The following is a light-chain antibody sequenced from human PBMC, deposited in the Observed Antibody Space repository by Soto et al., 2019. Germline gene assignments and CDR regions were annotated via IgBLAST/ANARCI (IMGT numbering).Light chain of an antibody. J-gene: IGKJ1*01. V-gene: IGKV1-27*01. Sequence: DIQMTQSPSSLSASVGDRVTITCRASQDISNYLTWYQQKPGKVPKLLIYAASTLQSGVPSRFSGSGSGTEFTLTISSLQPEDVATYYCEKYNSAFWTFGQGTKVEIK. CDR3: EKYNSAFWT. CDR1: QDISNY. CDR2: AAS.